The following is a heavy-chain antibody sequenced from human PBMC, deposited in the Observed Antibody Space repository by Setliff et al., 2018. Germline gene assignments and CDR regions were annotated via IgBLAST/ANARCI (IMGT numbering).Heavy chain of an antibody. CDR3: ARDNWAAAGIFDY. D-gene: IGHD6-13*01. V-gene: IGHV4-38-2*02. CDR1: DFSINSGYY. Sequence: SETLSLTCSVSDFSINSGYYWGWIRQSPGEGLEWIGSVYRNGNAYYNPSLKSRVTISVDTSKNQLSLKLNSVTAADTAVYYCARDNWAAAGIFDYWGQGTLVTVSS. CDR2: VYRNGNA. J-gene: IGHJ4*02.